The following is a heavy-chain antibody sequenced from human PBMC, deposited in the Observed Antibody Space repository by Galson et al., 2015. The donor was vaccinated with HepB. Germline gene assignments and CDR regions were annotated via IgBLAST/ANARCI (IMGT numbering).Heavy chain of an antibody. CDR2: IYTSDNI. Sequence: SETLSLTCSVSGGSISGYFWAWIRQPAGRGLEWIGRIYTSDNISYNPSVKSRVTMSLDTSNNRFSLKLSSVTAADTGVYYCARGGSGWYGEYNHYPMDVWGQGTTVTVSS. J-gene: IGHJ6*02. CDR3: ARGGSGWYGEYNHYPMDV. D-gene: IGHD6-19*01. V-gene: IGHV4-4*07. CDR1: GGSISGYF.